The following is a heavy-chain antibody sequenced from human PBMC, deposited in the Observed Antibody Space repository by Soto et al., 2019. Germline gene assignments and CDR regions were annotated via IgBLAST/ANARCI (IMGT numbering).Heavy chain of an antibody. V-gene: IGHV4-30-2*01. CDR1: GGSISSGGYS. Sequence: PSETLSLTCAVSGGSISSGGYSWSWIRQPPGKGLEWIGYIYHSGSTYYNPSLKSRVTISVDRSKNQFSLKLSSVTAADTAVYYCARVYSSGWQFDFWGQGILVTVAS. CDR3: ARVYSSGWQFDF. D-gene: IGHD6-19*01. CDR2: IYHSGST. J-gene: IGHJ4*02.